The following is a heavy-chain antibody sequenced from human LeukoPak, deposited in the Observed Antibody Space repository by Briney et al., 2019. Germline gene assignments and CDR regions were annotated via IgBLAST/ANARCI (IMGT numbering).Heavy chain of an antibody. CDR3: AKASSAYYYPHLDY. D-gene: IGHD3-22*01. Sequence: GGSLRLSCAVSGFTFDSYGMHWVRQAPGKGLEWVAVISHDGSTIYCADSVEGRFTISRDNTDNTLFLQMNSLRAEDTAIYYCAKASSAYYYPHLDYWGQGTLVTVSS. J-gene: IGHJ4*02. CDR1: GFTFDSYG. V-gene: IGHV3-30*18. CDR2: ISHDGSTI.